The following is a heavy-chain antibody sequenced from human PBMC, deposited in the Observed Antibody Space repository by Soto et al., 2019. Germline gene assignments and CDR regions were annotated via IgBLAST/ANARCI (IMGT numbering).Heavy chain of an antibody. D-gene: IGHD2-8*01. J-gene: IGHJ4*02. Sequence: ASVKVSCKASGYSFTRYAIHWVRQAPGQRLERMGWINEGNGNTKYSQNFQGRVTITRDTSASTVYMEVSSLRSEDTAVYYCARTGYCANGVCYPTPDYFDYWGQGTLVTVSS. CDR1: GYSFTRYA. CDR2: INEGNGNT. V-gene: IGHV1-3*01. CDR3: ARTGYCANGVCYPTPDYFDY.